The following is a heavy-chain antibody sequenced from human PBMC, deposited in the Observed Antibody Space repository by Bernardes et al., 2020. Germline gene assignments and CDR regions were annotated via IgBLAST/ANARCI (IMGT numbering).Heavy chain of an antibody. D-gene: IGHD3-3*01. Sequence: GGSLRLSCSASGFTFSSYAMHWVRQAPGKGLEYVSAISSNGGSTYYADSVKGRFTISRDTSKNTLYLQMSSLRAEDTAVYYCVKCGFGAYDFWSGYHVAGFDYWGQGTLVTVSS. J-gene: IGHJ4*02. CDR3: VKCGFGAYDFWSGYHVAGFDY. CDR2: ISSNGGST. V-gene: IGHV3-64D*06. CDR1: GFTFSSYA.